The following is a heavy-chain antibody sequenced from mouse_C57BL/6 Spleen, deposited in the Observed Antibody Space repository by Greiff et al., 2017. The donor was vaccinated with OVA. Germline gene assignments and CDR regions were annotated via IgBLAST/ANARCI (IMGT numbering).Heavy chain of an antibody. J-gene: IGHJ3*01. CDR1: GYTFTDYD. CDR2: INPNNGGT. CDR3: ATVERSGPWFAY. Sequence: VQLKESGPELVKPGASVKIPCKASGYTFTDYDMDWVKQSHGKSLEWIGDINPNNGGTNYNQKFKGKATLTVDKSSSTAYMELRSLTSEDTAVYYCATVERSGPWFAYWGKGTLVTVSA. V-gene: IGHV1-18*01. D-gene: IGHD3-2*02.